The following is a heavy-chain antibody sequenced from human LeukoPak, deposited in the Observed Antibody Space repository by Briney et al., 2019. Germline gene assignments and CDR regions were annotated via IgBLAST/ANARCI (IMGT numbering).Heavy chain of an antibody. CDR1: GFTFSIHS. D-gene: IGHD2/OR15-2a*01. J-gene: IGHJ3*02. V-gene: IGHV3-21*01. Sequence: GGSLRLSCAASGFTFSIHSMNWVRQAPGKELEWVSSISITSDYIYYADSVKGRFTISRDNAKNSLYLQMNSLRAEDTAVYYCARDWANRESRYALDIWGQGPMVTVSS. CDR2: ISITSDYI. CDR3: ARDWANRESRYALDI.